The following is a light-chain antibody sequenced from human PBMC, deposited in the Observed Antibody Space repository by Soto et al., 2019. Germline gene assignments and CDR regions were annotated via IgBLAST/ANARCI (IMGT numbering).Light chain of an antibody. CDR1: QALSNY. J-gene: IGKJ4*01. CDR2: SAS. CDR3: QQLSRYPLT. Sequence: HLTQSPSFLSASVVDTFTSPCRGSQALSNYLAWYQQKPGKAPDLLIYSASTLQSGVPSRFSGSGSETEFSLTIRALQPEDFATYYCQQLSRYPLTLGGGTKVDIK. V-gene: IGKV1-9*01.